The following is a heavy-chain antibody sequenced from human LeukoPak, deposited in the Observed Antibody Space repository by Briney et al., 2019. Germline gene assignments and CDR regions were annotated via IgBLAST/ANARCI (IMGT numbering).Heavy chain of an antibody. Sequence: SETLSLTCNVSGASISSGRNYWGWIRQSPGKGLEWIASIYYSGSSSYNPSLQSRVSISVDTSKNHISLKLFSLTAADTALYYCAGHLSGSAMMHYFDYWGQGNLVTVSS. CDR2: IYYSGSS. CDR3: AGHLSGSAMMHYFDY. V-gene: IGHV4-39*01. J-gene: IGHJ4*02. D-gene: IGHD5-18*01. CDR1: GASISSGRNY.